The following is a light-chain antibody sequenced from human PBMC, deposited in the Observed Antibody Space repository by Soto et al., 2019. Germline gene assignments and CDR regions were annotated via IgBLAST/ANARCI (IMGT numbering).Light chain of an antibody. Sequence: EVVMTQSPATVSVSPGERTSLSCRASQSVGTNLGWYQQKPGQAPRLLISKTSTRATGVPARFSGSGSGTEFTLTISSLQSEDIAVDYCQQYANWPLTFGGGTKVDIK. CDR1: QSVGTN. V-gene: IGKV3-15*01. CDR3: QQYANWPLT. CDR2: KTS. J-gene: IGKJ4*01.